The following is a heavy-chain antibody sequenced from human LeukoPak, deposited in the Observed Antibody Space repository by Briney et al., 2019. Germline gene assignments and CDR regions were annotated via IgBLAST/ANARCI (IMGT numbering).Heavy chain of an antibody. D-gene: IGHD3-22*01. V-gene: IGHV4-31*03. J-gene: IGHJ2*01. Sequence: PSETLSLTCTVSGGSISSGGYYWRWIRQHPGKGLEWIGYIYYSGSTYYNPSLKSRVTISVDTSKNQFSLKLSSVTAADTAVYYCAREGGYYDSSGSALWYFDLWGRGTLVTVSS. CDR2: IYYSGST. CDR3: AREGGYYDSSGSALWYFDL. CDR1: GGSISSGGYY.